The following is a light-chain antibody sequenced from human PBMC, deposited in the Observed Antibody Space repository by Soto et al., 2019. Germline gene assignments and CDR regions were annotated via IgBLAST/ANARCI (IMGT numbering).Light chain of an antibody. Sequence: QPVLTQPPSVSGAPGQRVTISCTGSSSNIGAGYDVHWYQQLPGTAPKLLIYGNSNRPSGVPDRFSGSKSGTSASLAITGLQAEDEADYSCQSYDSSLRGSVFGGGTKVTVL. CDR1: SSNIGAGYD. V-gene: IGLV1-40*01. CDR2: GNS. CDR3: QSYDSSLRGSV. J-gene: IGLJ3*02.